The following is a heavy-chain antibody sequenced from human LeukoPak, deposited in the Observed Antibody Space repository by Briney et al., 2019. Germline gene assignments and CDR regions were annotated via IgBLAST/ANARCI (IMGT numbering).Heavy chain of an antibody. Sequence: ASVKVSCKASGYTFTGYYMHWVRQAPGQGLEWMGWINPNSGGTNYAQKFQGRVTMTRDTSTSTVYMELSSLRSEDTAVYYCARGPVGAEPIDYWGQGTLVTVSS. D-gene: IGHD1-26*01. V-gene: IGHV1-2*02. J-gene: IGHJ4*02. CDR1: GYTFTGYY. CDR3: ARGPVGAEPIDY. CDR2: INPNSGGT.